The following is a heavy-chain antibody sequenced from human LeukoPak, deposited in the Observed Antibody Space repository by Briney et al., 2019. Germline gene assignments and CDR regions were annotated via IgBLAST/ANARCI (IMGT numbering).Heavy chain of an antibody. CDR1: GLSFSSFA. CDR3: ARASWVSSTDAVR. Sequence: GGSLRLSCAASGLSFSSFAMSWVRQGPARGLEWVSSLRGNGETFYADFVKGRFTLSSDISRNTVYFQLNNLRVEDTAIYYCARASWVSSTDAVRWGQGTLATVAS. D-gene: IGHD3-16*01. J-gene: IGHJ4*02. V-gene: IGHV3-23*01. CDR2: LRGNGET.